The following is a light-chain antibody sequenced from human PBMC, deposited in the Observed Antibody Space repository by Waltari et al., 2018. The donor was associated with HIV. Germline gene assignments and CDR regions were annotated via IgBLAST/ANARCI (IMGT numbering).Light chain of an antibody. V-gene: IGLV2-11*01. CDR1: SNDVGGYDS. Sequence: QSALTQPRSVSGSPGQSVAISCTGTSNDVGGYDSVSWYQHTPGKAPKLMIFDVNKRPSGVPDRFSGSKSGNTASLTISGLQAEDEADYSCCSYAGSNTFVFGGGTKLTVL. CDR3: CSYAGSNTFV. CDR2: DVN. J-gene: IGLJ2*01.